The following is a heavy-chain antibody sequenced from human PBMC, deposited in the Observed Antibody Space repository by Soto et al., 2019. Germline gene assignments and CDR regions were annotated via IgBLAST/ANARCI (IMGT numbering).Heavy chain of an antibody. V-gene: IGHV3-30-3*01. CDR3: AREMGQLWLHEGGFDP. CDR1: GFTFISYA. J-gene: IGHJ5*02. CDR2: ISYDGSNK. D-gene: IGHD3-16*01. Sequence: PGGSLRLSCAASGFTFISYAVHWVLQAPCKGLEWVAVISYDGSNKYYADSVKGRFTISRDNSKNTLYLQMNSLRAEDTAVYYCAREMGQLWLHEGGFDPWGQGTLVTVSS.